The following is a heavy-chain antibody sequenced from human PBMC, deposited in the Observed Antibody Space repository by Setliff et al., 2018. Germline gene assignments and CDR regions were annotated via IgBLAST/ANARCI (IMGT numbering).Heavy chain of an antibody. V-gene: IGHV5-51*01. D-gene: IGHD2-15*01. J-gene: IGHJ4*02. Sequence: RGESLKISCQGSGYTFTNYWIGWVRQMPGKGLEWMGAIYPGDSDTRYSPSFQGQVTISADRSISTAYLQWSSLKASDTAMYYCARHRGGNAGYYFDYWGQGTLVTVSS. CDR3: ARHRGGNAGYYFDY. CDR1: GYTFTNYW. CDR2: IYPGDSDT.